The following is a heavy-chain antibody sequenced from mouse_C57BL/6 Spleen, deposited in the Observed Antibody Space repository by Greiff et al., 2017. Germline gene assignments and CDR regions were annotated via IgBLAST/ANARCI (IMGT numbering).Heavy chain of an antibody. CDR3: ARRSSSSFDY. CDR1: GFTFSSYG. Sequence: EVNVVESGGDLVKPGGSLKLSCAASGFTFSSYGMSWVRQTPDKRLEWVATISSGGSYTYYPDSVKGRFTISRDNAKNTLYLQMSSLKSEDTAMYYCARRSSSSFDYWGQGTTLTVSS. V-gene: IGHV5-6*02. J-gene: IGHJ2*01. D-gene: IGHD1-1*01. CDR2: ISSGGSYT.